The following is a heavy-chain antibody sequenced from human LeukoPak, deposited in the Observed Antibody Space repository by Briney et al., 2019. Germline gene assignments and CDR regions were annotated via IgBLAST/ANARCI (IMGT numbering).Heavy chain of an antibody. D-gene: IGHD3-3*01. CDR1: GYTLTELS. Sequence: GASVKVSCKVSGYTLTELSMHWGRQAPGKGLEWMGGFDPEDGGTIYAQKFQGRVTMTEDTSTDTAYMELSSLRSEDTAVYYCATGPASWFFGVDYWGQGTLVTVSS. J-gene: IGHJ4*02. V-gene: IGHV1-24*01. CDR2: FDPEDGGT. CDR3: ATGPASWFFGVDY.